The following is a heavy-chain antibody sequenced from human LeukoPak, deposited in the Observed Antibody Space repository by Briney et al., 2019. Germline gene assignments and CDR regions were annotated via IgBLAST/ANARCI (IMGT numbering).Heavy chain of an antibody. V-gene: IGHV3-21*01. D-gene: IGHD4-17*01. CDR1: GFTFSSYS. CDR3: ARDEATVTALAYYYYMDV. J-gene: IGHJ6*03. Sequence: GGSLRLSCAASGFTFSSYSMNWVRQAPGKGLEWVSSISSSSTYIYYADSVKGRFTISRDNAKNSLYLQMNSLRAEDTAVYYCARDEATVTALAYYYYMDVWGKGTTVTVSS. CDR2: ISSSSTYI.